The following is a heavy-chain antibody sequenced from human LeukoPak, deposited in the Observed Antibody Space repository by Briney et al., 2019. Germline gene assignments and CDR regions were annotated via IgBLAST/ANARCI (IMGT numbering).Heavy chain of an antibody. D-gene: IGHD1-26*01. CDR1: GFTFSGYA. CDR3: AKTMGAIDHDY. V-gene: IGHV3-23*01. J-gene: IGHJ4*02. CDR2: ISTSGGST. Sequence: GGSLRLSCAASGFTFSGYAMSWVRQAPGKGLEWVSTISTSGGSTYYADSVKGRFTISRDNSKNTLYLQMNNLKVEGTAVYYCAKTMGAIDHDYWGQGTLVTVSS.